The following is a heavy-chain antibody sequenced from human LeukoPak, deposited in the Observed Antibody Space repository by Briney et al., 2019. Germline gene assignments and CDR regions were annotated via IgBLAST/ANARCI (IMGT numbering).Heavy chain of an antibody. Sequence: HPGGSLRLSCAASGFTFSSYWMSWVRQAPGKGLEWVANIKQDGSEKYYVDSAKGRFTISRDNAKNSLYLQMNSLRAEDTAVYYCARDSSSWYNHFDYWGQGTLVTVSS. D-gene: IGHD6-13*01. CDR2: IKQDGSEK. CDR1: GFTFSSYW. V-gene: IGHV3-7*03. CDR3: ARDSSSWYNHFDY. J-gene: IGHJ4*02.